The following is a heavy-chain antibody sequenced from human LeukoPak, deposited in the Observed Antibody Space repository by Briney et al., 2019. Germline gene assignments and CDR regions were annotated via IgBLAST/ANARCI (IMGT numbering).Heavy chain of an antibody. J-gene: IGHJ3*02. CDR2: ISGSGGST. Sequence: PGGSLRLSCAASGFTFSNAWMSWVRQAPGKGLEWVSAISGSGGSTYYADSVKGRFTISRDNSKNTLYLQMNSLRAEDTAVYYCAKDPYPYDPAGDAFDIWGQGTMVTVSS. CDR3: AKDPYPYDPAGDAFDI. CDR1: GFTFSNAW. D-gene: IGHD3-22*01. V-gene: IGHV3-23*01.